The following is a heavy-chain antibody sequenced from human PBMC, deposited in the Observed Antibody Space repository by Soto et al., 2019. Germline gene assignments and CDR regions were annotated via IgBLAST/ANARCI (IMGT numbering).Heavy chain of an antibody. J-gene: IGHJ4*02. D-gene: IGHD3-22*01. CDR3: NTEAYYDSSGSISDY. CDR1: GCTFSNAW. CDR2: IKSKTDGGTT. Sequence: GSLRLSCAASGCTFSNAWMSGVRQAPGKGLEWVGLIKSKTDGGTTDYAAPVKGRFTISRDDSKNTLYLQMNSLKTEDTAVYYCNTEAYYDSSGSISDYWGQGTLVTVSS. V-gene: IGHV3-15*01.